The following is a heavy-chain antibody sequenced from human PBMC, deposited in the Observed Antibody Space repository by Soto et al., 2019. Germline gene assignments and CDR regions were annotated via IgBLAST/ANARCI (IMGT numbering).Heavy chain of an antibody. V-gene: IGHV3-53*01. CDR2: LYDLDGT. CDR1: GFTVSGKKY. CDR3: ATWHLQEHAYDI. J-gene: IGHJ3*02. D-gene: IGHD1-1*01. Sequence: DVQLVASGGGLIQPGESLRLSCAAFGFTVSGKKYVAWVRQAPGKGLAWLSALYDLDGTYYADSVKGRFTTSSDSSRTTVYLQMNSLRSDDTAVYSCATWHLQEHAYDIWGQGTTVIVSS.